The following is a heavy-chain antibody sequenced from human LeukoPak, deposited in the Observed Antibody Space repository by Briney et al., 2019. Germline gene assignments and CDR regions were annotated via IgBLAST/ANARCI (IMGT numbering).Heavy chain of an antibody. Sequence: SETLSLTCTVSGGSISSSNYYWAWIRQPPGKGLEWIGSINYSGSTYYNPSLKSRVTISVDTSKNQFSLILSSVAAADTAVYYCARLPYSSSWYGIYYFDYWGQGTLVTVSS. D-gene: IGHD6-13*01. CDR2: INYSGST. CDR3: ARLPYSSSWYGIYYFDY. CDR1: GGSISSSNYY. V-gene: IGHV4-39*01. J-gene: IGHJ4*02.